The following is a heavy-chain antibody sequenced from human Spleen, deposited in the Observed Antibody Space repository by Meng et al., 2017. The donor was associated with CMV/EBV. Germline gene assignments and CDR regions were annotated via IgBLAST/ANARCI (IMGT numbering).Heavy chain of an antibody. V-gene: IGHV3-9*01. J-gene: IGHJ4*02. CDR3: AKDKTPNPPTPGFDY. D-gene: IGHD2-8*02. CDR1: GFTFDNYA. Sequence: SLKISCAASGFTFDNYAMHWVRQIPGKGLEWASGISWSSGDVGYADSVKGRFTISRDNAKNSLYLQMNSLRPEDTALYYCAKDKTPNPPTPGFDYWGQGTLVTFSS. CDR2: ISWSSGDV.